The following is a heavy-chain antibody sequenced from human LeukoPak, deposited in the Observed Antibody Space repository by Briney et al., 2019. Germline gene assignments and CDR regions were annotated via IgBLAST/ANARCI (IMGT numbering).Heavy chain of an antibody. CDR2: IYYSGST. J-gene: IGHJ5*02. CDR3: ARFGYNWNYVYNWFDP. CDR1: GGSISSSSYY. V-gene: IGHV4-39*07. D-gene: IGHD1-7*01. Sequence: SETLSLTCTVSGGSISSSSYYWGWIRQPPGKGLEWIGSIYYSGSTYYNPSLKSRVTISVDTSKNQFSLKLSSVTAADTAVYYCARFGYNWNYVYNWFDPWGQGTLVTVSS.